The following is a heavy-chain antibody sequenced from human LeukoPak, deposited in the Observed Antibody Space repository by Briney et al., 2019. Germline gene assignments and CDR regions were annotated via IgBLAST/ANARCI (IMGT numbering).Heavy chain of an antibody. CDR2: NYYGGST. CDR3: ARVSRGGSGSGAFDI. Sequence: SETLSLSCTSSNGSISSYDSYWSRIPQPPGKGLDWIAYNYYGGSTDSTPSLKSRVTISVDTSKNQFSLRISSVTAADTAVYYCARVSRGGSGSGAFDIWGQGTMVTVSS. CDR1: NGSISSYDSY. J-gene: IGHJ3*02. D-gene: IGHD3-10*01. V-gene: IGHV4-30-4*01.